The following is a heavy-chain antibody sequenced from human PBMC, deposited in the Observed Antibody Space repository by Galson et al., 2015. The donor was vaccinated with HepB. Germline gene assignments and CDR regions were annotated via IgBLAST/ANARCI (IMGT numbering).Heavy chain of an antibody. CDR3: ARGPDDYGDYGGVWDY. J-gene: IGHJ4*02. V-gene: IGHV4-61*02. Sequence: TLSLTCTVSGGSLFSRSYYWSWIRQPAGKGLEWIGRIYTSGSTNYNPSLASRVSMSVDTSKNQMSLNLTSVTAADTAVYYCARGPDDYGDYGGVWDYWGQGLLVTVSS. D-gene: IGHD4-17*01. CDR2: IYTSGST. CDR1: GGSLFSRSYY.